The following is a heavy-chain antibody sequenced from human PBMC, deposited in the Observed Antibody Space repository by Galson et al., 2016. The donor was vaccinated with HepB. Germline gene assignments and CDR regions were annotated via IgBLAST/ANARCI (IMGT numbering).Heavy chain of an antibody. CDR2: ITGGGGGT. V-gene: IGHV3-23*01. CDR3: ARFIASPWNDYYYYGMDV. J-gene: IGHJ6*04. D-gene: IGHD1-1*01. CDR1: GFSFSNYD. Sequence: SLRLSCAASGFSFSNYDMYWDRQAPGKGLEWVSSITGGGGGTYYANSVKGRFTVSRDNSKNTLYLQMNSLRAEDTAVYYCARFIASPWNDYYYYGMDVWGKGTTVTVSS.